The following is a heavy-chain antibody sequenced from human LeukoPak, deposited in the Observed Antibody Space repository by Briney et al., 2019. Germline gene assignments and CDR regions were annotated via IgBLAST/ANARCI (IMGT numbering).Heavy chain of an antibody. V-gene: IGHV1-2*02. J-gene: IGHJ4*02. CDR2: IDPNSGGT. D-gene: IGHD6-19*01. Sequence: ASVKVSCKASGYFFTGYYVHWVRQAPGQGLEWMGWIDPNSGGTDYAQKFQGRVTMSKDTSTRTAYMEMKSLSSDDTAVYYCAREKAFAVAGALDSWGQGTLVTVSS. CDR3: AREKAFAVAGALDS. CDR1: GYFFTGYY.